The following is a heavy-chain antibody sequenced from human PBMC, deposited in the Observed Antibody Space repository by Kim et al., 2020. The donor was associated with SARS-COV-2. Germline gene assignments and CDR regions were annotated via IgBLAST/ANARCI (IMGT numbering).Heavy chain of an antibody. CDR1: GFTFRNYA. Sequence: GGSLRLSCAASGFTFRNYAMHWVRQAPGKGLEWLAVIWYDGSNKYYADSVRGRFTISRNNSKNTLYLQMDSLRAEDTAVYFCATYMGAGAIPYYFDYWGQGTLLTVSS. D-gene: IGHD3-16*01. V-gene: IGHV3-33*01. J-gene: IGHJ4*02. CDR2: IWYDGSNK. CDR3: ATYMGAGAIPYYFDY.